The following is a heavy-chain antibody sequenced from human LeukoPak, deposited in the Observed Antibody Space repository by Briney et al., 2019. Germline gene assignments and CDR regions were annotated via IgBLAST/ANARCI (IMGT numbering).Heavy chain of an antibody. CDR2: IKPKIDGGTT. V-gene: IGHV3-15*07. CDR3: ITPLPYSAQ. Sequence: GGSLRLSCAASGFTFSNAYMNWVRQAPGKGLEWVGRIKPKIDGGTTEYAAPVKDRFSISRDDSKSMMYLQMNSLKTEDTAVYYCITPLPYSAQGGQGTLVTVSS. J-gene: IGHJ4*02. D-gene: IGHD2-21*01. CDR1: GFTFSNAY.